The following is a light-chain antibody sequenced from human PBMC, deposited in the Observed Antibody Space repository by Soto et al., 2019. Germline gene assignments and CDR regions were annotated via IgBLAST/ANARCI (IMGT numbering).Light chain of an antibody. V-gene: IGKV3-15*01. CDR1: QSVGST. CDR2: DAS. CDR3: QQYNKWPLT. J-gene: IGKJ3*01. Sequence: EKVMTQSPATLSVSPGERATLSCRASQSVGSTLAWYQQKPGQPPRLLIYDASTRATGIPARFSGSGSGTEFTLTISSLQSEDFAVYYCQQYNKWPLTFGPGTKVDIK.